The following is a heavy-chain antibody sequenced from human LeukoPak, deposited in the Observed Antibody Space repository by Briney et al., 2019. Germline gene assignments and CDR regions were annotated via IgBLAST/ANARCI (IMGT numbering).Heavy chain of an antibody. J-gene: IGHJ4*02. V-gene: IGHV3-23*01. CDR2: FGGSGGGP. CDR3: AEARGATVNDPADY. Sequence: GGSLRLSCAASGFSFSVYAMNWVRQAPGKGLEWVSSFGGSGGGPWHAASVKGRFSISRDNSKNTLYLQMSSLSDEDTALYYCAEARGATVNDPADYWGQGILVTVSS. D-gene: IGHD1-26*01. CDR1: GFSFSVYA.